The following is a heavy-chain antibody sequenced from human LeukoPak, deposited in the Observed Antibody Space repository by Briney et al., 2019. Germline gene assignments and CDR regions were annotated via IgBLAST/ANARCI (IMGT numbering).Heavy chain of an antibody. CDR2: MNPNSGNT. V-gene: IGHV1-8*01. CDR3: ARGGHYYDSSGYYAFDD. J-gene: IGHJ4*02. CDR1: GYTFTSYD. D-gene: IGHD3-22*01. Sequence: ASVKVSCKASGYTFTSYDINWVRQATGQGLEWMGWMNPNSGNTGYAQKFQGRVTMTRNTSICTAYMELSSLRSDDTAVYYCARGGHYYDSSGYYAFDDWGQGTLVTVSS.